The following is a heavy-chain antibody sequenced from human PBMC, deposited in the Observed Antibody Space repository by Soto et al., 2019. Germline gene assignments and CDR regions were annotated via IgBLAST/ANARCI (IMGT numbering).Heavy chain of an antibody. CDR1: GFVFKTYA. CDR2: IPGGGDST. Sequence: EVQLMESGGGLEQPGGSLRLSCATSGFVFKTYAMSWIRQAPGRGLEWIATIPGGGDSTYYPDSMRGRFTVSRDNPRKALYLQIKRLRAEETAVYYCAIDESYDSSGYSALNAIDIWGQGSMASVSS. J-gene: IGHJ3*02. CDR3: AIDESYDSSGYSALNAIDI. D-gene: IGHD3-22*01. V-gene: IGHV3-23*01.